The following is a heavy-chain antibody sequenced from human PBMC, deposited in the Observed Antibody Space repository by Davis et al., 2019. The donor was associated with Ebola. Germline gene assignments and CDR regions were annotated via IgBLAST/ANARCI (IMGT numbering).Heavy chain of an antibody. D-gene: IGHD2-15*01. CDR2: ISAYNGNT. CDR3: ARGYSGYDFVVVVAATPFDC. Sequence: AASVKVSCKASGYTFTSYGISWVRQAPGQGLEWMGWISAYNGNTNYAQKLQGRVTMTTDTSASTAYMELRSLRSDDTAVYYCARGYSGYDFVVVVAATPFDCWGQGTLVTVSS. J-gene: IGHJ4*02. V-gene: IGHV1-18*04. CDR1: GYTFTSYG.